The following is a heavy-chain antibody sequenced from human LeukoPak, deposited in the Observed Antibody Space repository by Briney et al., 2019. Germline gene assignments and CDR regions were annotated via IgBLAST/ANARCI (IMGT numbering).Heavy chain of an antibody. CDR1: GFTFSGYW. J-gene: IGHJ4*02. CDR3: ARDDVSSWPYYFDY. Sequence: GGSLRLSCAASGFTFSGYWMTWVRQAPGKGLEWVSSISSSSNYIYYADSVKGRFTISRDNAKNSLYLQMNSLRAEDTAVYYCARDDVSSWPYYFDYWGQGTLVTVSS. D-gene: IGHD6-13*01. CDR2: ISSSSNYI. V-gene: IGHV3-21*01.